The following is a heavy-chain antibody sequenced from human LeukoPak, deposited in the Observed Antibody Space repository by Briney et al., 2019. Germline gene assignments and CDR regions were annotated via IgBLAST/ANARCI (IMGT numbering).Heavy chain of an antibody. CDR3: ARSKTVLAATKDAFDI. V-gene: IGHV3-9*03. J-gene: IGHJ3*02. D-gene: IGHD2-2*01. CDR2: ISRNSGSI. Sequence: GGSLRLSCAASGFTFNGYAMHWVRQAPGKGLEWVSGISRNSGSIYYADSVKGRFTISRDNAKNSLYLQMNSLRAEDMALYYCARSKTVLAATKDAFDIWGQGTMVTVSS. CDR1: GFTFNGYA.